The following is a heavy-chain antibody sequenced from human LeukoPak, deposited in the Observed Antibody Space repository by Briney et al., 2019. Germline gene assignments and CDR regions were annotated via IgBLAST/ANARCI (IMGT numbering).Heavy chain of an antibody. CDR2: INHSGST. Sequence: SGTLSLTCAVSGGSIKSNNWWSWVRQPPGKGLEWIGEINHSGSTNYNPSLKSRVTISVDTSKNQFSLKQKSVTAADTAVYYCARGTYDYVWGSPDVGGGYWGQGTLVTVSS. CDR1: GGSIKSNNW. D-gene: IGHD3-16*01. J-gene: IGHJ4*02. V-gene: IGHV4-4*02. CDR3: ARGTYDYVWGSPDVGGGY.